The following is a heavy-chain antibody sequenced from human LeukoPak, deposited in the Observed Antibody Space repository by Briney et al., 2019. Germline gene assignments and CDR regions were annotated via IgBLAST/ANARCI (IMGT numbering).Heavy chain of an antibody. D-gene: IGHD6-19*01. V-gene: IGHV1-18*01. CDR1: GYTFTSYG. CDR3: ARDPYSSGWYGPLDY. CDR2: ISAYNGNT. J-gene: IGHJ4*02. Sequence: ASVKVSCKASGYTFTSYGISWVRQAPGQGLEWMGWISAYNGNTNYAQKLQGRVTMTTDTSTSTAYMKLRSLRSDDTAVYYCARDPYSSGWYGPLDYWGQGTLVTVSS.